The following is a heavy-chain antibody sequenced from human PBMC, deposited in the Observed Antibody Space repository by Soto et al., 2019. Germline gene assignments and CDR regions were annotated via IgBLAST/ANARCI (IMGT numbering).Heavy chain of an antibody. D-gene: IGHD6-13*01. CDR3: ARVRFVAAGAPPNWFDP. Sequence: ASVKVSCKASGYTFTSYGICWVRQAPGQGLEWMGWISAYNGNTNYAQKLQGRVTMTTDTSTSTAYMELRSLRSDDTAVYYCARVRFVAAGAPPNWFDPWGQGTLVTVSS. J-gene: IGHJ5*02. CDR1: GYTFTSYG. V-gene: IGHV1-18*01. CDR2: ISAYNGNT.